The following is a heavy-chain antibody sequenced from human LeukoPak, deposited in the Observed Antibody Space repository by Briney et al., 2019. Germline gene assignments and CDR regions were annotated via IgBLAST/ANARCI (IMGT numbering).Heavy chain of an antibody. CDR1: GFTFSSYS. V-gene: IGHV3-21*01. Sequence: GGSLRLSCAASGFTFSSYSMNWLRQAPGKGLVWVSSISSSSSYIYYADSVKGRFTISRDNAKNSLYLQMNSLRAEDTAVYYCVRGYSYGYHVSKTYYFDYWGQGTLVTVSS. J-gene: IGHJ4*02. CDR2: ISSSSSYI. D-gene: IGHD5-18*01. CDR3: VRGYSYGYHVSKTYYFDY.